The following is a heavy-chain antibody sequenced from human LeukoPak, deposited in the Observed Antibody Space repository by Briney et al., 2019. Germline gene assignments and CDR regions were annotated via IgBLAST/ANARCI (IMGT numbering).Heavy chain of an antibody. Sequence: SETLSLTCTVSGGSISSGSYYWSWIRQPAGKGLEWIGRMYTTGSTNYNPSLKSRVTISVDTSKNQFSLKLSSVTAADTAVYYCARDRWELRADAFDIWGQGTMVTVSS. V-gene: IGHV4-61*02. CDR3: ARDRWELRADAFDI. CDR2: MYTTGST. D-gene: IGHD1-26*01. CDR1: GGSISSGSYY. J-gene: IGHJ3*02.